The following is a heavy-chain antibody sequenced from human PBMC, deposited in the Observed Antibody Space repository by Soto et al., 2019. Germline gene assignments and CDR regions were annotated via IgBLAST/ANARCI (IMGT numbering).Heavy chain of an antibody. Sequence: GGSLRLSCAASGFTFSDHYMDWVRQAPGKGLEWVGRSRTKANSFSTEYAASVQGRFTISRDDSKNSLYLQMNSLKTEDTAVYYCARASRVIEALDYWGQGTLVTVSS. J-gene: IGHJ4*02. CDR3: ARASRVIEALDY. V-gene: IGHV3-72*01. CDR2: SRTKANSFST. CDR1: GFTFSDHY.